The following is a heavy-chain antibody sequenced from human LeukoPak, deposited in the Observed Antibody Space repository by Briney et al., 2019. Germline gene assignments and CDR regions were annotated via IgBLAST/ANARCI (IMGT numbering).Heavy chain of an antibody. CDR1: GYSFTSYW. D-gene: IGHD2-8*01. CDR3: ARQGSYCTNGVCYPTPYYYYMDV. V-gene: IGHV5-51*01. J-gene: IGHJ6*03. Sequence: GESLKISCKGSGYSFTSYWIGWVRQMPGKGLEWMGIIYPGDSATRYSPSFQGQVTISADKSISTAYLQWSSLKASDTAMYYCARQGSYCTNGVCYPTPYYYYMDVWGKGTTVTVSS. CDR2: IYPGDSAT.